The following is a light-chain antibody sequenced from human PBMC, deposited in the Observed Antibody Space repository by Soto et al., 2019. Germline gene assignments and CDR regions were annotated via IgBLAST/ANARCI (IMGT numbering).Light chain of an antibody. J-gene: IGLJ3*02. CDR3: CSYAGSSSFVWV. Sequence: QSVLTQPASVSGSPGQSITISCTGTISDVGSYNFVSWYQQHPGKAPKVMIYEGTKRPSGVSNRFSGSKSGDTASLTISGLQAEDEADYYCCSYAGSSSFVWVFGGGTKVTVL. CDR2: EGT. V-gene: IGLV2-23*01. CDR1: ISDVGSYNF.